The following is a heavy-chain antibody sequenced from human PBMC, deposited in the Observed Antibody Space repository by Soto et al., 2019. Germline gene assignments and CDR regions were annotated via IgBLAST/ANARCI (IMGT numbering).Heavy chain of an antibody. CDR3: AKDPALRDLTSNAFDI. CDR1: GFTFSSYG. V-gene: IGHV3-30*18. J-gene: IGHJ3*02. Sequence: QVQLVESGGGVVQPGRSLRLSCAASGFTFSSYGMHWVRQAPGKGLEWVAVISYDGSNKYYADSVKGRFTISRDNSKNTLYLQMNSLRAEDTAVYYCAKDPALRDLTSNAFDIRGQGTMVTVSS. CDR2: ISYDGSNK.